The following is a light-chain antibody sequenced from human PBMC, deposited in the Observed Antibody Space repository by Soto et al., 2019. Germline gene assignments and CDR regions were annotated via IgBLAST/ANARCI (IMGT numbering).Light chain of an antibody. V-gene: IGLV2-14*01. CDR3: SSYRSSSTLTLYV. J-gene: IGLJ1*01. CDR1: SSDVGGYNY. Sequence: QSALTQPASVSGSPGQSITISCTGTSSDVGGYNYVSWYQQHPGKAPKLMIYDVSNRPSGVSNRFSGSKSGNTASLTISGLQAEDEADYYCSSYRSSSTLTLYVFGTGTKLTVL. CDR2: DVS.